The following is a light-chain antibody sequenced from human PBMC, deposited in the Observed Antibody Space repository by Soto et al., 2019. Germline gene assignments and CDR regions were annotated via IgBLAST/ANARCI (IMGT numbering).Light chain of an antibody. CDR3: QQYNKWPPFT. Sequence: EIVMTQSPATLYVSPGESATLSCRASQSVSSNLAWYQQKPGQAPRLLIYGASTMATGVPARFSGSGSGTEFPLTISSLQSEDFAVYYCQQYNKWPPFTFGPGTKVDIK. J-gene: IGKJ3*01. CDR2: GAS. CDR1: QSVSSN. V-gene: IGKV3D-15*01.